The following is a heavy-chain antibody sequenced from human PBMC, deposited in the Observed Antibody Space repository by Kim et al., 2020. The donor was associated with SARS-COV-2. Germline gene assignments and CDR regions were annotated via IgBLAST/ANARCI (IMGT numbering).Heavy chain of an antibody. J-gene: IGHJ4*01. V-gene: IGHV4-34*01. CDR2: INHSGST. D-gene: IGHD3-3*01. CDR3: AVADYDFWSGYYKSFDY. Sequence: SETLSLTCAVYGGSFNGYYWSWIRQPPGKGLEWIGEINHSGSTNYNPSLKSRVTISVDTSKNQFSLKLSSLTAADTAVYYCAVADYDFWSGYYKSFDYWG. CDR1: GGSFNGYY.